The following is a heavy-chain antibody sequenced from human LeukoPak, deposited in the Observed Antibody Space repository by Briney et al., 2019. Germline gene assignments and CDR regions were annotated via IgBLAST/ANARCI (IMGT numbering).Heavy chain of an antibody. J-gene: IGHJ5*02. V-gene: IGHV3-30*04. CDR1: GFTFSSYA. CDR3: ARGYYYGSGSYSGGWFDP. CDR2: ISYDGSNK. D-gene: IGHD3-10*01. Sequence: PGGSLRLSCAASGFTFSSYAMHWVRQAPGKGLEWVAVISYDGSNKYYADSVKGRFTISRDNSKNTLYLQVNSLRAEDTAVYYCARGYYYGSGSYSGGWFDPWGQGTLVTVSS.